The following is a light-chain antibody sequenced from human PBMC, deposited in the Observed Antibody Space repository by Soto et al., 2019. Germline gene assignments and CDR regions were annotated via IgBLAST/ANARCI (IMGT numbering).Light chain of an antibody. CDR1: QSVSSSY. CDR3: QQSHTNPLT. Sequence: VFTDSPGTLSLSPRERATLSCRASQSVSSSYLAWYQQKPGQAPRLLIYGASSRATGIPDRFSGGGYGTEFTLTISRLQLEDFATYYCQQSHTNPLTFGGGTKVDIK. J-gene: IGKJ4*01. V-gene: IGKV3-20*01. CDR2: GAS.